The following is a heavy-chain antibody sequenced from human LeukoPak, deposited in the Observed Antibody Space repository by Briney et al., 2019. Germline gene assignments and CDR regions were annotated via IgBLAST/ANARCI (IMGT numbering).Heavy chain of an antibody. D-gene: IGHD3-16*01. CDR3: VRDLILVWTPGDDFDH. CDR1: GFTFSNYL. Sequence: AGGSLRLSCAAPGFTFSNYLMHWVRQAPGKGLEWVSRINERATIISYADSVKGRFTISRENARNTLYLQVNSLTAEDTAVYYCVRDLILVWTPGDDFDHWGQGTLVTVSS. V-gene: IGHV3-74*01. J-gene: IGHJ4*02. CDR2: INERATII.